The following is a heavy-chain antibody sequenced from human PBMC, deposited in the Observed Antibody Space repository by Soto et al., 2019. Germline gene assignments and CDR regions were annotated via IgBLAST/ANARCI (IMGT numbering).Heavy chain of an antibody. CDR1: GGSISSSNW. V-gene: IGHV4-4*02. D-gene: IGHD4-17*01. J-gene: IGHJ4*02. CDR2: IYHSGST. Sequence: PSETLSLTCAVSGGSISSSNWWSWVRQPPGKGLEWIGEIYHSGSTNYNPSLKSRVTISVDKSKNQFSLKLSSVTAADTAVYYCVGPMTTVTTTTGWGQGTLVTVSS. CDR3: VGPMTTVTTTTG.